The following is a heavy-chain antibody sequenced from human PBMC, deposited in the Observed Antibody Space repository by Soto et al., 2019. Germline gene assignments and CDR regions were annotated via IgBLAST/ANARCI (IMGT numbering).Heavy chain of an antibody. CDR1: GGTFSSYA. CDR3: ARSQGSSTSLEIYYYYYYGMDG. Sequence: VQLVQSGAEVKKPGSSVKVSCKASGGTFSSYAISWVRQAPGQGLEWMGGIIPISGTANYAQKFQGRVTITADESTSTAYMELSSLRSEDTAVYYCARSQGSSTSLEIYYYYYYGMDGWGQGTTVTVSS. CDR2: IIPISGTA. J-gene: IGHJ6*02. V-gene: IGHV1-69*01. D-gene: IGHD2-2*01.